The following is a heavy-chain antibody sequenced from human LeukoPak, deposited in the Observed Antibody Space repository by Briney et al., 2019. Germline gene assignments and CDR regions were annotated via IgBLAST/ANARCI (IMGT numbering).Heavy chain of an antibody. Sequence: PSQTLSLTCTVSGGSISSGSYYWSWIRQPAGKGLEWIGRIYTSGSTNYNPSLESRVTISVDTSKNQFSLKLSSVTAADTAVYYCARGHMITFGGVSPGFDYWGQGTLVTVSS. CDR2: IYTSGST. CDR1: GGSISSGSYY. V-gene: IGHV4-61*02. CDR3: ARGHMITFGGVSPGFDY. J-gene: IGHJ4*02. D-gene: IGHD3-16*01.